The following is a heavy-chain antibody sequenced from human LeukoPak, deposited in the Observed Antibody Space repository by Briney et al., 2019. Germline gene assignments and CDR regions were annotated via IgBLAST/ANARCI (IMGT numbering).Heavy chain of an antibody. CDR3: AKDRTAIPEAVYY. Sequence: GGSLRLSFAGSGFTFIKYGMHWVGQAPGKGGAGVAVISYDGSNKYYADSVKARFTISRDNSKNTLYLQMNSLRAEDTAVYYCAKDRTAIPEAVYYWGQGTLVTVSS. V-gene: IGHV3-30*18. J-gene: IGHJ4*02. CDR1: GFTFIKYG. CDR2: ISYDGSNK. D-gene: IGHD2-21*02.